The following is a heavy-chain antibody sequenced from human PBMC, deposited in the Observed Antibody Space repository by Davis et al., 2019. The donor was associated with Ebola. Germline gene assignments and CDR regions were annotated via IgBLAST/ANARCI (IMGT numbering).Heavy chain of an antibody. Sequence: MPSETLSLTCTVSGGSISSYYWSWIRQSPGKGLEWIGYIYYRGSTNYNPSLKSRVTISVDTSKNQFSLKLSSVTAADTAVYYCARDVARGWFDPWGQGTLVTVSS. CDR3: ARDVARGWFDP. J-gene: IGHJ5*02. CDR2: IYYRGST. V-gene: IGHV4-59*12. CDR1: GGSISSYY.